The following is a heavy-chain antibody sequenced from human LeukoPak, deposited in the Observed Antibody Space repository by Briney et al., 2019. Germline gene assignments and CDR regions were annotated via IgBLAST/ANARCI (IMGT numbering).Heavy chain of an antibody. J-gene: IGHJ6*03. D-gene: IGHD3-10*01. Sequence: ASVKVSCKASGYTFTSYYMHWVRQAPGQGLEWMGIINPSGGSTSYAQKFQGRVTMTRDTSTSTVHMELSSLRSEDTAVYYCARDALWFGELLPRYYYYYMDVWGKGTTVTISS. V-gene: IGHV1-46*01. CDR1: GYTFTSYY. CDR3: ARDALWFGELLPRYYYYYMDV. CDR2: INPSGGST.